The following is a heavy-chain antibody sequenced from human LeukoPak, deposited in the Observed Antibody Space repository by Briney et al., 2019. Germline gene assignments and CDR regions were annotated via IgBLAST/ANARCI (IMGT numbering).Heavy chain of an antibody. J-gene: IGHJ4*02. V-gene: IGHV1-2*02. Sequence: GASVKVSCKASGYTFTGYYMHWVRQAPGQGLEWMGWINPNSGGTNYAQKFQGRVTMTRDTSISTAYMELSRLRSDDTAVYYCARVGSTGIAVADTNFDYGGQGTLVTVSS. CDR3: ARVGSTGIAVADTNFDY. D-gene: IGHD6-19*01. CDR1: GYTFTGYY. CDR2: INPNSGGT.